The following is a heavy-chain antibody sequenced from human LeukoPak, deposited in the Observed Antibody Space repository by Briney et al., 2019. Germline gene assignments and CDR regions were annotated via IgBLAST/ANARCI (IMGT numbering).Heavy chain of an antibody. Sequence: GGSLRLSCAASGFTFTGFAMNWARQAPGRGLEWVSVISGSGGTTHYADSVKGRFTISRDNFKNTVSLQMNSLRAEDTAVYYCAKKRYEDGTSSAGYLDVWGQGTTVIVFS. CDR1: GFTFTGFA. CDR3: AKKRYEDGTSSAGYLDV. D-gene: IGHD1-1*01. CDR2: ISGSGGTT. J-gene: IGHJ6*02. V-gene: IGHV3-23*01.